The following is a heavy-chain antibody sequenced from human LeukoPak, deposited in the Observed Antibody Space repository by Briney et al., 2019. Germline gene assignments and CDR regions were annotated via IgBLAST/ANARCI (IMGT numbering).Heavy chain of an antibody. CDR1: GFTFSSYS. CDR3: ARAFAHDAFDI. V-gene: IGHV3-21*01. CDR2: ISSGSTYI. Sequence: GGSLRLSCAASGFTFSSYSMTWVRQAPGMGLEWVSSISSGSTYIYYADSLKGRFTISRDNVKNSLYLQIDSLRAEDTAVYYCARAFAHDAFDIWGQGTMVTVSS. J-gene: IGHJ3*02. D-gene: IGHD2/OR15-2a*01.